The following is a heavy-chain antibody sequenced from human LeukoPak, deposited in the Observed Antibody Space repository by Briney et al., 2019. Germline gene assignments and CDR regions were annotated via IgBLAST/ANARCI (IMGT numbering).Heavy chain of an antibody. CDR1: GLTFSKFA. V-gene: IGHV3-30-3*01. CDR2: ISYDGASK. J-gene: IGHJ4*02. D-gene: IGHD6-19*01. Sequence: GRSLRLSCAASGLTFSKFAVHWVRQAPGKVLEWVAVISYDGASKYYGDSVKGRFTISRDNSIHTVYLQMNSLRPEDTAVYYCASDPPYSSGWYGLDYWGQGTLVTVSS. CDR3: ASDPPYSSGWYGLDY.